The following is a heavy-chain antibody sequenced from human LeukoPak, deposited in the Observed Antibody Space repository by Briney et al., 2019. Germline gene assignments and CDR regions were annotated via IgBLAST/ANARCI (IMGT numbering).Heavy chain of an antibody. V-gene: IGHV3-7*01. CDR3: EGSAGY. D-gene: IGHD6-19*01. Sequence: GGSLRLSCAASGFTFSSSWMSWVRQAPGKGLEWVANIKKDGSEKYNVDSVKGRFTISKDNAKNSLYLQMNSLRVEGTAVYYCEGSAGYWGQGTLVTVSS. CDR2: IKKDGSEK. CDR1: GFTFSSSW. J-gene: IGHJ4*02.